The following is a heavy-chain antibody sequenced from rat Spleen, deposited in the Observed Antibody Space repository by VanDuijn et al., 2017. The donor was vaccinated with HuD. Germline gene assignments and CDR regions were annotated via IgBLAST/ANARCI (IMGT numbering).Heavy chain of an antibody. D-gene: IGHD1-11*01. V-gene: IGHV5-19*01. CDR1: GFTFSNYG. Sequence: EVQLVESGGGLVQPGRSLKLSCAASGFTFSNYGMHWIRQAPTKGLEWVASISPSGGSTYYRDSVKGRFTISRDNAQNTLYLQMSSLRSEDTATYYCARHEDYGGYSKDYFEYWGQGVMVTVSS. CDR2: ISPSGGST. CDR3: ARHEDYGGYSKDYFEY. J-gene: IGHJ2*01.